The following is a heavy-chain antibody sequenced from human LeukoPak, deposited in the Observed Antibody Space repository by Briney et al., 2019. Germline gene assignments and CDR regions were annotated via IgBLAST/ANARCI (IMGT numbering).Heavy chain of an antibody. V-gene: IGHV3-7*01. J-gene: IGHJ6*04. CDR1: GFTFSSSW. D-gene: IGHD2-21*02. CDR2: INQEGTEK. CDR3: AKGVTRQPPDV. Sequence: PGGSLRLSCAASGFTFSSSWMSWVRQAPGKGLEWVANINQEGTEKSFVGSVKGRFTISRDNSQNTLYLQMNSLRAEDTAVYYCAKGVTRQPPDVWGKGTTVTVSS.